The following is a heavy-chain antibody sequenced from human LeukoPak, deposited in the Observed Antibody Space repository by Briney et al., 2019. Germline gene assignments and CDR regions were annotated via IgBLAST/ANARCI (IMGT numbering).Heavy chain of an antibody. J-gene: IGHJ4*02. CDR1: GFTFSSYA. Sequence: GGSLRLSCAASGFTFSSYAMTWVGQAPGKGLEWVSVISGSGLSTNYAASVKGRLTISRDNSKNTLYLQMNSLRAEDTAVYYCAKRARGSGRYDFDCWGQGILVTVSS. CDR3: AKRARGSGRYDFDC. CDR2: ISGSGLST. D-gene: IGHD6-19*01. V-gene: IGHV3-23*01.